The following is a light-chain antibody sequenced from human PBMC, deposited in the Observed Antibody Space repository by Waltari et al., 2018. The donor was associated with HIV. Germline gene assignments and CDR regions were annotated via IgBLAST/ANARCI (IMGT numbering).Light chain of an antibody. Sequence: DIQMTQSPSSLSASVGDRVTITCRASQTISSYLHWYQQKPGKAPMLLIYGASTLHSGVPSRFSGSGSGTDFTLTISSLQPEDFATYYCQQSYSTPRTFGQGTKLEIK. V-gene: IGKV1-39*01. CDR3: QQSYSTPRT. CDR1: QTISSY. CDR2: GAS. J-gene: IGKJ2*01.